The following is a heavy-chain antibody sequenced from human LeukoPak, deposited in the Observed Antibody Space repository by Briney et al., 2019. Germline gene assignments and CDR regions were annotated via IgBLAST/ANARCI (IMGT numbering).Heavy chain of an antibody. D-gene: IGHD5-18*01. V-gene: IGHV3-23*01. CDR2: VGGDGRDP. J-gene: IGHJ4*02. CDR1: GFTFNTYV. CDR3: AKGISEDGYNFERGADF. Sequence: PGGSLRLSCVASGFTFNTYVMSWVRQVPGKGLEWVSSVGGDGRDPYYTDFVKGRFTISRDNSKSAIFLQMSSLRVEDSAVYYCAKGISEDGYNFERGADFWGQGSLVTVSS.